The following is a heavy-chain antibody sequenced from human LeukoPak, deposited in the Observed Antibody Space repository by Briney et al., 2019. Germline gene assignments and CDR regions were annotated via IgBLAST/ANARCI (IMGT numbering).Heavy chain of an antibody. D-gene: IGHD3-3*01. Sequence: PSQTLSLTCTVSGGSISSGGYYWSWIRQPAGKGLEYLGRIYSTGSTNYNPSLRSRVTISVDTSKNHFSLKLGSVTAADTAVYYCARALTHYDFWSGPPMDVWGKGTTVTVSS. CDR1: GGSISSGGYY. J-gene: IGHJ6*03. CDR2: IYSTGST. CDR3: ARALTHYDFWSGPPMDV. V-gene: IGHV4-61*02.